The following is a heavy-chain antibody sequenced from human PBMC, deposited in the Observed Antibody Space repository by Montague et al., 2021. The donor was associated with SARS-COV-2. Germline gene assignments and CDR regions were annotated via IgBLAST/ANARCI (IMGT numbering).Heavy chain of an antibody. J-gene: IGHJ6*02. V-gene: IGHV4-61*09. D-gene: IGHD1-1*01. CDR2: IQTSGTS. Sequence: TLSLTCTVSGGSMTSGSYFWTWIRQPAGKGLEWIGHIQTSGTSNYNPSLRGRITFSIDTSRSQFSLELRSVTAADTAVYYCARDRPESWKISPGLAGLFATVVHSSSGMDVWGQGTTVTVS. CDR3: ARDRPESWKISPGLAGLFATVVHSSSGMDV. CDR1: GGSMTSGSYF.